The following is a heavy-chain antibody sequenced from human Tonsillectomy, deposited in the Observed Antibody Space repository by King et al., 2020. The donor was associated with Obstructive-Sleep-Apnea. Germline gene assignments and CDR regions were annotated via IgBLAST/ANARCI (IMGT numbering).Heavy chain of an antibody. CDR2: IYYRGNT. V-gene: IGHV4-39*07. Sequence: QLQESGPGLVKPSETLSLTCIVSGGSISSTNYDWGWVRHPPGRGLEWIGKIYYRGNTDYTPSLKSRVTISVDTSKNQFSLKFSSVTAADTAVYYCARGIPRGRFEGSRLDTWGQGTLVTVSS. CDR3: ARGIPRGRFEGSRLDT. D-gene: IGHD2-21*01. J-gene: IGHJ5*02. CDR1: GGSISSTNYD.